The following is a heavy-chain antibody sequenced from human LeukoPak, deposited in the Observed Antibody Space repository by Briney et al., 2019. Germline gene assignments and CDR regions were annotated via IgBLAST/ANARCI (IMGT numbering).Heavy chain of an antibody. D-gene: IGHD3-9*01. CDR2: IIPIFGTA. J-gene: IGHJ4*02. Sequence: SVKVSCKASGGTFSSYAISWVRQAPGQGLEWMGGIIPIFGTANYAQKFQGRVTITTDESTGTACMELSSQRSEDTAVYYCARGNILTGYGGVYWGQGTLVTVSS. V-gene: IGHV1-69*05. CDR3: ARGNILTGYGGVY. CDR1: GGTFSSYA.